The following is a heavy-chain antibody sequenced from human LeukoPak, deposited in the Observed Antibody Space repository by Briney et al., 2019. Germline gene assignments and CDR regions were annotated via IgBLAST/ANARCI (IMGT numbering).Heavy chain of an antibody. CDR3: ARISTDAFDI. CDR1: GVSIGTYY. Sequence: PSETLSLTCTVSGVSIGTYYWSWIRQPLGKGLEWIGYIYYSGSTNYNPSLKSRVTMSVDTSKNQLSLKLSSVTAADTAIYYCARISTDAFDIWGQGTMVTVSS. V-gene: IGHV4-59*01. CDR2: IYYSGST. J-gene: IGHJ3*02.